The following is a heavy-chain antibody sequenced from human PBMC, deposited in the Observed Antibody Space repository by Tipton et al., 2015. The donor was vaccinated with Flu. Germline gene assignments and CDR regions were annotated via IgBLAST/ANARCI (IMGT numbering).Heavy chain of an antibody. Sequence: TLSLTCTVSGGSISSGGYYWSWIRQHPGKGLEWIGYIYYSGSTYYNPSLKSLVTISVDTSKNQFSLKLSSVTAADTAVYYYARAPGDYYGSGTYFDYWGQGTLVTVSS. D-gene: IGHD3-10*01. CDR3: ARAPGDYYGSGTYFDY. CDR2: IYYSGST. V-gene: IGHV4-31*01. CDR1: GGSISSGGYY. J-gene: IGHJ4*02.